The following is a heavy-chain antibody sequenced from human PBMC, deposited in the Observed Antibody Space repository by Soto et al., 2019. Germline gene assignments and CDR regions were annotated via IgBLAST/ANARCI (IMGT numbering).Heavy chain of an antibody. D-gene: IGHD3-9*01. CDR3: ARGIRDILTGYYGYYFDY. J-gene: IGHJ4*02. Sequence: SETLSLTCTVSGGSISSYYWSWIRQPPGKGLEWIVYIYYSGSTNYNPSLKSRVTISVDTSKNQFSLKLSSVTAADTAVFYCARGIRDILTGYYGYYFDYWGQGTLVTVSS. V-gene: IGHV4-59*01. CDR2: IYYSGST. CDR1: GGSISSYY.